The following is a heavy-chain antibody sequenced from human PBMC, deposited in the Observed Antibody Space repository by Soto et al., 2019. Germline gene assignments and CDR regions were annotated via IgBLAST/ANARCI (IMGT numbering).Heavy chain of an antibody. CDR3: AKGDSSPSEGYYYYYYYMDV. D-gene: IGHD6-19*01. CDR1: GFTFSSYA. J-gene: IGHJ6*03. Sequence: GGSLRLSCAASGFTFSSYAMSWVRQAPGKGLEWVSAISGSGGSTYYADSVKGRFTISRDNSKNTLYLQMNSLRAEDTAVYYCAKGDSSPSEGYYYYYYYMDVWGKGTTVTVSS. CDR2: ISGSGGST. V-gene: IGHV3-23*01.